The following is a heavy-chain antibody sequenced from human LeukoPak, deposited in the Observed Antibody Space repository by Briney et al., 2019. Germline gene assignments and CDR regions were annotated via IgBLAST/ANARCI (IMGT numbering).Heavy chain of an antibody. CDR1: GYTFTTYD. CDR2: MSPNSGNT. CDR3: ARIPPGGTSPPDY. V-gene: IGHV1-8*03. J-gene: IGHJ4*02. D-gene: IGHD2-8*01. Sequence: GASVKGSCKASGYTFTTYDINWVRQATGQGLEWMGWMSPNSGNTGYAQKFQGRVTITRNTSISTAYMELSSLRSEDTAVYYCARIPPGGTSPPDYWGQGTLVTVSS.